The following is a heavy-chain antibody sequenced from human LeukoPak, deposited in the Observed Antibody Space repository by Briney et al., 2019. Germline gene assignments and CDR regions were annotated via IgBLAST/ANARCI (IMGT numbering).Heavy chain of an antibody. V-gene: IGHV4-34*01. CDR3: RSWNY. CDR2: INHSGST. Sequence: SETLSHTCAVYGGSFSGYYWSWIRQPPGKGLEWIGEINHSGSTNYNPSLKSRVTISVDTSKNQFSLKLSSVTAADTAVYYCRSWNYWGQGTLVTVSS. J-gene: IGHJ4*02. CDR1: GGSFSGYY.